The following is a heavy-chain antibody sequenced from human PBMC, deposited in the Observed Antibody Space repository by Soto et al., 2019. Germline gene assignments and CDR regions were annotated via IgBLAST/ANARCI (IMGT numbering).Heavy chain of an antibody. V-gene: IGHV1-69*13. D-gene: IGHD5-12*01. CDR1: GGTFSSYA. CDR3: ARRVDRDGYNSYYYGMDV. J-gene: IGHJ6*02. Sequence: SVKVSCKASGGTFSSYAISWVRQAPGQGLEWMGGIIPIFGTANYAQKFQGRVTITADESTSTAYMELSSLRSEDTAVYYCARRVDRDGYNSYYYGMDVWGQATTVTVSS. CDR2: IIPIFGTA.